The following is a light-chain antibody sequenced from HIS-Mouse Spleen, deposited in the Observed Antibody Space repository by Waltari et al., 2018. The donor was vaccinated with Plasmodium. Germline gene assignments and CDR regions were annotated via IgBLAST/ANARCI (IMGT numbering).Light chain of an antibody. Sequence: QKVTISCSGSSSNIGNNYVSWYQQLPGTAPKLLIYDNNKRPSGIPDRFSGSKSGTSATLGITGLQTGDEADYYCGTWDSSLSAAVVFGGGTKLTVL. J-gene: IGLJ2*01. CDR3: GTWDSSLSAAVV. V-gene: IGLV1-51*01. CDR1: SSNIGNNY. CDR2: DNN.